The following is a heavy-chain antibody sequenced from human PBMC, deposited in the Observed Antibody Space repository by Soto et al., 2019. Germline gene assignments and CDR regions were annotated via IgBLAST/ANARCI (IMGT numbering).Heavy chain of an antibody. CDR3: AKDREGSSGWSGMDV. CDR1: GFIFDDYA. D-gene: IGHD3-22*01. J-gene: IGHJ6*02. Sequence: PGGSLRLSCAASGFIFDDYAMHWVRQVPGKGLEWVSAISWNSGTIAYADSLKGRFTISRDNAKNSLYLQMNSLRSEDTALYYCAKDREGSSGWSGMDVWGQGTTVTVSS. CDR2: ISWNSGTI. V-gene: IGHV3-9*01.